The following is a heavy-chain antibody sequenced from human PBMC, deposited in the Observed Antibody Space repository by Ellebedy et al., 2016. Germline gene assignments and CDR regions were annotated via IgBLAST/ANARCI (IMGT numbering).Heavy chain of an antibody. Sequence: GESLKISXAASGFTFSSYAMSWVRQAPGKGLEWVSAISGRGGSTYYADSVKGRFTISRDNSKNTLYLQMNSLRAEDTAVYYCAKVPLIIVGATFYFDYWGQGTLVTVSS. J-gene: IGHJ4*02. CDR1: GFTFSSYA. D-gene: IGHD1-26*01. V-gene: IGHV3-23*01. CDR3: AKVPLIIVGATFYFDY. CDR2: ISGRGGST.